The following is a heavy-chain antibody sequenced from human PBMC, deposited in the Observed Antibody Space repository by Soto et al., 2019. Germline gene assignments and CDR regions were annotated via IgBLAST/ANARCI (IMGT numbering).Heavy chain of an antibody. J-gene: IGHJ3*02. CDR1: GGTFGSYA. D-gene: IGHD6-6*01. Sequence: QVQLVQSGADVKKPGSSVKLSCKASGGTFGSYAINWVRQAPGQGLEWMGGIIPIFGTPSYAQKFQGRVTLPAGESASAAYMELSSLRSDDTAVYYCARRAGYSSSSTAFDIWSQGTMVTVSS. CDR2: IIPIFGTP. CDR3: ARRAGYSSSSTAFDI. V-gene: IGHV1-69*01.